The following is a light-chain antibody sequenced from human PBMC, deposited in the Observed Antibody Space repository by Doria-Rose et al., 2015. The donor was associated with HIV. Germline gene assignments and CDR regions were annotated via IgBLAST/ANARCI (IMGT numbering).Light chain of an antibody. CDR1: QGISSY. CDR3: QQYYSYPRA. CDR2: AAS. J-gene: IGKJ5*01. Sequence: IQVTQSPSSFSASTGGRVTITCRASQGISSYLAWYQQKPGKAPNLLIYAASTLQSGVPSRFGSSGSGTDFTLTISCLQSEDFATYYCQQYYSYPRAFGQGTRLEIK. V-gene: IGKV1-8*01.